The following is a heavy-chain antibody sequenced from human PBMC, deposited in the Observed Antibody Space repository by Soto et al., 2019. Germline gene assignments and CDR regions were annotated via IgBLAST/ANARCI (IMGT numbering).Heavy chain of an antibody. CDR1: GYTFTGYY. CDR2: INPNSGGT. D-gene: IGHD1-7*01. J-gene: IGHJ6*02. CDR3: ARGGTGTTRYYYGMDV. Sequence: ASVKVSCKASGYTFTGYYMHWVRQAPGQGLEWMGWINPNSGGTNYAQKFQGRVTMTRDTSISTAYMELSWLRSDDTAVYYCARGGTGTTRYYYGMDVWGQGTTVTVSS. V-gene: IGHV1-2*02.